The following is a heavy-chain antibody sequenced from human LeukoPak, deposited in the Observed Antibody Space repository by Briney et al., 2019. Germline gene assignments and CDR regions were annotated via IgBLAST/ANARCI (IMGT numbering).Heavy chain of an antibody. CDR3: PRFLEYGDYWDPSFDY. D-gene: IGHD4-17*01. CDR2: ISAYNGNT. J-gene: IGHJ4*02. V-gene: IGHV1-18*01. CDR1: GYTFTSYG. Sequence: ASVKVSCKASGYTFTSYGISWVRQAPGQGLEWMGWISAYNGNTNYAQKLQGRVTMTTDTSTSTAYMELRSLRSDDTAVYYCPRFLEYGDYWDPSFDYWAQGTLVTVSS.